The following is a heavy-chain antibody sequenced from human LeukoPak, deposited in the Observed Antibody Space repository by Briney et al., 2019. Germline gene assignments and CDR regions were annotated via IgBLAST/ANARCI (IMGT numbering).Heavy chain of an antibody. D-gene: IGHD6-13*01. V-gene: IGHV3-33*01. CDR3: ASAAGPFDH. CDR1: GLSFGDYG. CDR2: IWSDGSNK. Sequence: PGGSLRLSCVVSGLSFGDYGMHWVRQAPGKGLEWVAVIWSDGSNKYYADSVKGRFTISRDNSKNTVYLQMNTLRADDTAVYFCASAAGPFDHWGQGTLVTVSS. J-gene: IGHJ4*02.